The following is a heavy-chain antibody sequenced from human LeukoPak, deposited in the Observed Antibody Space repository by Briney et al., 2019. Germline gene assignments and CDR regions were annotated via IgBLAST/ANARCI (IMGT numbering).Heavy chain of an antibody. CDR1: GFTFGDHA. V-gene: IGHV3-49*03. J-gene: IGHJ4*02. D-gene: IGHD4-23*01. CDR2: IRSKAYGGTT. CDR3: SRENGGYVDY. Sequence: GGSLRLSCTTSGFTFGDHAMSWFRQAPGKGPEWVGFIRSKAYGGTTEYAASVKGRFTISRDDSKSIVYLQVNSLKTEDTAVYYCSRENGGYVDYWGQGTLVTVSS.